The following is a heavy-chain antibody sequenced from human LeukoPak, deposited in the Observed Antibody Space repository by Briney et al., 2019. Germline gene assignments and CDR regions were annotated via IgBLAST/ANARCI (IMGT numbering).Heavy chain of an antibody. CDR2: INQDASTR. J-gene: IGHJ4*02. V-gene: IGHV3-7*01. CDR3: ARDQSGSLDY. CDR1: GFTVSRTW. Sequence: GGSLRLSYAASGFTVSRTWIAWVRQAPGKGLEWVANINQDASTRQYVDSVKGRFTISRDNAKNSLDLQMNSLRVEDTAVYYCARDQSGSLDYWGQGTLVTVSS. D-gene: IGHD1-26*01.